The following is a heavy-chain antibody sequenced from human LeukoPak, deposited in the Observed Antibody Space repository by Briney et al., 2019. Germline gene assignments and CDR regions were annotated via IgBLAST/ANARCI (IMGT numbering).Heavy chain of an antibody. D-gene: IGHD3-3*02. CDR2: IYYSGST. CDR3: ASIRVAEMSFDN. Sequence: SETLSLTCTVSGGSISSYYWSWIRQPPGKGLEWIGYIYYSGSTNYNPSLKSRVTISVDTSKNQFSLKVSSVTAADTAVYYCASIRVAEMSFDNWSQGTLVTVSS. V-gene: IGHV4-59*01. J-gene: IGHJ4*02. CDR1: GGSISSYY.